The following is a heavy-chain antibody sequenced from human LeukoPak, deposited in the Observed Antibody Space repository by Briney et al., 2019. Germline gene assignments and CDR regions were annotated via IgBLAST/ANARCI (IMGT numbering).Heavy chain of an antibody. CDR1: GFTFGNSW. J-gene: IGHJ3*01. Sequence: TEGSLRLSCAASGFTFGNSWVHWVRQAPGKGLVWVSLINADGSTTSYADSVKGRFTISRDNARNTLSLEMNSLTIEDTAVYYCIFVVEPPDSDGFDVWGQGTMITVSS. CDR2: INADGSTT. CDR3: IFVVEPPDSDGFDV. V-gene: IGHV3-74*01. D-gene: IGHD1-14*01.